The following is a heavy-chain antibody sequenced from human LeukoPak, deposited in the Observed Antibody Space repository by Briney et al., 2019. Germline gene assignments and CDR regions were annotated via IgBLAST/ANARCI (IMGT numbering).Heavy chain of an antibody. CDR3: ARRQLWLLWYFDY. J-gene: IGHJ4*02. CDR1: STSFNDYY. D-gene: IGHD5-18*01. Sequence: PSETLSPTCAVYSTSFNDYYWSWLRQSPGKGLEWIGEVDHRGIINYNPSLKSRITISADTSKSHFSLNLTSVTAADTAVYYCARRQLWLLWYFDYWGQGTPVTVSS. CDR2: VDHRGII. V-gene: IGHV4-34*01.